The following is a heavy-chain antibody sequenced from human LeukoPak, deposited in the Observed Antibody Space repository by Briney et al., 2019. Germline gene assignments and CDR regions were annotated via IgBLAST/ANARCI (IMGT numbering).Heavy chain of an antibody. CDR1: GGSFSGYY. CDR3: ASSEYNWNKRWLDP. D-gene: IGHD1-20*01. Sequence: SETLSLNCAVYGGSFSGYYWSWIRQPPGKGLEWIGEINHSGSTNYNPSLKSRVTISVDTSKNQFSLKLSSVTAADTAVYYCASSEYNWNKRWLDPWGQGTLVTVSS. CDR2: INHSGST. V-gene: IGHV4-34*01. J-gene: IGHJ5*02.